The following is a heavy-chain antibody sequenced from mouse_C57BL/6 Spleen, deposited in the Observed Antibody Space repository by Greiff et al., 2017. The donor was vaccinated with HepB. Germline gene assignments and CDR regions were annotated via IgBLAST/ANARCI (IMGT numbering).Heavy chain of an antibody. J-gene: IGHJ3*01. CDR3: TFFFWDPGFAY. CDR2: IDPENGDT. CDR1: GFNIKDDY. Sequence: EVQLQQSGAELVRPGASVKLSCTASGFNIKDDYMHWVKQRPEQGLEWIGWIDPENGDTEYASKFQGKATITADNSSNTAYLQLSSLTSEDTAVYYCTFFFWDPGFAYWGQGTLVTVSA. V-gene: IGHV14-4*01. D-gene: IGHD4-1*01.